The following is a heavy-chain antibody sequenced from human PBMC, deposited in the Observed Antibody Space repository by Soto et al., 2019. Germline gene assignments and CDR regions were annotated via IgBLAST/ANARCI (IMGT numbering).Heavy chain of an antibody. CDR3: ARWSLYSNYVCVKD. CDR1: GYSISSGYY. J-gene: IGHJ4*02. CDR2: IYHSGST. Sequence: SETLSLTCAVSGYSISSGYYWGWIRQPPGKGLEWSGSIYHSGSTYYNLSLKSRVTISVDTSKNKFSLKLSSVTAADTAVYYCARWSLYSNYVCVKDWGQGTLVTVSS. D-gene: IGHD4-4*01. V-gene: IGHV4-38-2*01.